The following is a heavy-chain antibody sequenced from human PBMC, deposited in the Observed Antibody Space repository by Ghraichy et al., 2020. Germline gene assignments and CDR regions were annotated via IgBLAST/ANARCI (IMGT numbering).Heavy chain of an antibody. V-gene: IGHV1-69*13. CDR2: IIPIFGTA. D-gene: IGHD1-26*01. CDR1: GGTFSSYA. CDR3: AREGARYSENRGDFDY. J-gene: IGHJ4*02. Sequence: SVKVSCKASGGTFSSYAISWVRQAPGQGLEWMGGIIPIFGTANYAQKFQGRVTITADESTSTAYMELSSLRSEDTAVYYCAREGARYSENRGDFDYWGQGSLVTVSS.